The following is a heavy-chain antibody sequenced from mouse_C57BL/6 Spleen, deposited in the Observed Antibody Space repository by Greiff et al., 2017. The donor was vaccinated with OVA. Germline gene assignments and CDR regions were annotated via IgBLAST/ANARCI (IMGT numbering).Heavy chain of an antibody. J-gene: IGHJ3*01. V-gene: IGHV5-4*03. D-gene: IGHD2-3*01. CDR1: GFTFSSYA. Sequence: EVKLVESGGGLVKPGGSLKLSCAASGFTFSSYAMSWVRQTPEKRLEWVATISDGGSYTYYPDNVKGRFTLSRDNAKNNLYLQMSHLKSEDTAMYYCARRDGYFRGFAYWGQGTLVTVSA. CDR3: ARRDGYFRGFAY. CDR2: ISDGGSYT.